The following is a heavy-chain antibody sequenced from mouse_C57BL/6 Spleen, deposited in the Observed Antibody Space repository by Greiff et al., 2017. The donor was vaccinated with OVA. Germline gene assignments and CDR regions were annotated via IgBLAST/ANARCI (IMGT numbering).Heavy chain of an antibody. CDR1: GYTFTDYN. Sequence: EVKLMESGPELVKPGASVKMSCKASGYTFTDYNMHWVKQSHGKSLEWIGYINPNNGGTSYNQKFKGKATLTVNKSSSTAYMELRSLTSEDSAVYYCARSWNDYFDYWGQGTTLTVSS. CDR3: ARSWNDYFDY. J-gene: IGHJ2*01. D-gene: IGHD2-3*01. CDR2: INPNNGGT. V-gene: IGHV1-22*01.